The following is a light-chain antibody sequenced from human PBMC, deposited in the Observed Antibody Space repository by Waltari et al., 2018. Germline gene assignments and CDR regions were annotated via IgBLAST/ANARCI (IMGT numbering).Light chain of an antibody. Sequence: SSELTQDPAVSVALGQTVTIACQGDSLKRYSAGWYQQKPGQAPILVIYDKNNRLSGIPDRFSGSSSGNTASLTIPGAQAREEADYYCNSRDTSANLVHFGGETKLTVL. CDR2: DKN. CDR3: NSRDTSANLVH. V-gene: IGLV3-19*01. CDR1: SLKRYS. J-gene: IGLJ2*01.